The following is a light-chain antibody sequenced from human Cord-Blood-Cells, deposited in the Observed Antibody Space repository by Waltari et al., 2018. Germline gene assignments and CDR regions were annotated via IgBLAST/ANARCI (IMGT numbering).Light chain of an antibody. V-gene: IGKV1-9*01. CDR3: QQLKSYPFT. CDR1: QGISSY. J-gene: IGKJ3*01. CDR2: AAS. Sequence: DIQLTQPPSLLSASVGDRVTITCQASQGISSYLAWYQHKPGQAHKLLIYAASTLQSGVPSSFSGSGSGTEFTLTISSLQPEDFATYCCQQLKSYPFTFGPGTKVDIK.